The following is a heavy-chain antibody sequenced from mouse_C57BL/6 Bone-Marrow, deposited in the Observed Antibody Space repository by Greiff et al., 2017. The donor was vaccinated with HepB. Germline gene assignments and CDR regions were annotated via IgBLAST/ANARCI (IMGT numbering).Heavy chain of an antibody. J-gene: IGHJ3*01. Sequence: EVHLVESGGGLVKPGGSLKLSCAASGFTFSSYAMSWVRQTPEKRLEWVATISDGGSYTYYPDNVKGRFTISRDNAKNNLYLQMSHLKSEDTAMYYCARDRAMMVTTSFAYWGQGTLVTVSA. V-gene: IGHV5-4*01. CDR3: ARDRAMMVTTSFAY. CDR1: GFTFSSYA. D-gene: IGHD2-3*01. CDR2: ISDGGSYT.